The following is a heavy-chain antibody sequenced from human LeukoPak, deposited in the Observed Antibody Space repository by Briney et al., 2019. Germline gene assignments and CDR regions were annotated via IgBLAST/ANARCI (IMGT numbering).Heavy chain of an antibody. Sequence: PGRSLRLSCAASGFTISSYAIHWVRQAPGKGLEWVAVISYDGSNKYYADSVKGRFTISRDNSKNTLYLQMNSLRAEDTAVYYCARDGQYYDSSGYTDYWGQGTLVTVSS. D-gene: IGHD3-22*01. CDR3: ARDGQYYDSSGYTDY. CDR1: GFTISSYA. CDR2: ISYDGSNK. J-gene: IGHJ4*02. V-gene: IGHV3-30-3*01.